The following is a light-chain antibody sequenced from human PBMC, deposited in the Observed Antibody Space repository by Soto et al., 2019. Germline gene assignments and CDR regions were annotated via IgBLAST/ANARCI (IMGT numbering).Light chain of an antibody. CDR2: AAS. CDR1: QSLSRY. J-gene: IGKJ4*01. V-gene: IGKV1-39*01. Sequence: DLLMTQSPSSLSASVGDRVTITCRASQSLSRYLSWYQQKAGKAPKLLIYAASSLQSGVPSRFSGSGSGTDFTLTISSLQPEDVATYYCQKYNSAPLTFGGGTKVDI. CDR3: QKYNSAPLT.